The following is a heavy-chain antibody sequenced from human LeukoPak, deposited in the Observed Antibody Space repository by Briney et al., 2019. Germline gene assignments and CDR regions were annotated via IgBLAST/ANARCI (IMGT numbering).Heavy chain of an antibody. Sequence: GGSLRLSCAASRFTFSNDAMSWVRRAPGKGLEWVSAISGSGGSTFYADSVKGRFTISRDNSKNTLYLQMNSLRADDTGVYYCAKVGGGFNPTLYIDFWGQGTLVTVSS. CDR1: RFTFSNDA. J-gene: IGHJ4*02. V-gene: IGHV3-23*01. CDR2: ISGSGGST. D-gene: IGHD3-16*01. CDR3: AKVGGGFNPTLYIDF.